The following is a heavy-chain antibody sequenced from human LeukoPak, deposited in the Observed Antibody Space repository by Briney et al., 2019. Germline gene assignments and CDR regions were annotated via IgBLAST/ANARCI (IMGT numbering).Heavy chain of an antibody. CDR2: IYSGGNT. D-gene: IGHD6-19*01. CDR3: ATSPVTGMIYFDY. Sequence: PGGSLRLSCAASGFTVSSNYMNWVRQAPGKGLEWVSVIYSGGNTYYADSVKDRFTISRDNSKNTLYLQMNSLRVEDTAVYYCATSPVTGMIYFDYWGQGTLLTVSS. CDR1: GFTVSSNY. J-gene: IGHJ4*02. V-gene: IGHV3-66*01.